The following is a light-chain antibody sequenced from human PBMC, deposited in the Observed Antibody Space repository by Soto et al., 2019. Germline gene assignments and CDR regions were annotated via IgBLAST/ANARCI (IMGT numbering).Light chain of an antibody. CDR1: TSDVGGYNY. CDR3: ASYGGNNNLL. CDR2: EVS. Sequence: QSALTQPPSASGSPGQSVTISCTGTTSDVGGYNYVSWYQQHPGKAPKLMMFEVSKRSSGVPDRFSGSKFGNTASLTVSGLQAEDEADYYCASYGGNNNLLFGGGTQLTVL. J-gene: IGLJ7*01. V-gene: IGLV2-8*01.